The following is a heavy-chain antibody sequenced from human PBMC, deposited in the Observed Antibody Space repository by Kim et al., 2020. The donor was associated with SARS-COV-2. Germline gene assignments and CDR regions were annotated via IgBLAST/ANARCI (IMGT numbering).Heavy chain of an antibody. V-gene: IGHV4-39*01. CDR2: IYYSGST. CDR3: AGTTTGTTLDY. Sequence: SETLSLTCTVSGGSISSSSYYWGWIRQPPGKGLEWIGSIYYSGSTYYNPSLKSRVTISVDTSKDQFSLKLSSVTAAETAVYYCAGTTTGTTLDYWGQGTLVTVSS. CDR1: GGSISSSSYY. J-gene: IGHJ4*02. D-gene: IGHD1-1*01.